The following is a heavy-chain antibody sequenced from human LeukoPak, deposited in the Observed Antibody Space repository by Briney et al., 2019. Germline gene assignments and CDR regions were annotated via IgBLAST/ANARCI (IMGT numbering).Heavy chain of an antibody. V-gene: IGHV4-4*07. CDR1: GGSISTYY. CDR3: ARPYRVGGSFPFDI. D-gene: IGHD3-16*02. J-gene: IGHJ3*02. CDR2: IYTDGST. Sequence: PSETLSLTCTVSGGSISTYYWTWIRQSAGEGLECIGRIYTDGSTSYNPSRRSRVTIPVDNSKNQFSLKLSSVTAADTAVYYCARPYRVGGSFPFDIWGQGTMVTVSS.